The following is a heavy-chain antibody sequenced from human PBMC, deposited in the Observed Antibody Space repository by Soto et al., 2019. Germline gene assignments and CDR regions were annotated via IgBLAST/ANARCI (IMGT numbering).Heavy chain of an antibody. CDR3: ARVGGFGATTIDY. J-gene: IGHJ4*02. V-gene: IGHV4-30-4*01. CDR2: IYYSGST. D-gene: IGHD3-10*01. CDR1: GGSISSGDYY. Sequence: QVQLQESGPGLVKPSQTLSLTCTVSGGSISSGDYYWSWIRQPPGKGLEWIGYIYYSGSTYYNPSLKIRVTISVDTSKNHFSLKLSSVTAADTAVYYCARVGGFGATTIDYWGQGTLVTVSS.